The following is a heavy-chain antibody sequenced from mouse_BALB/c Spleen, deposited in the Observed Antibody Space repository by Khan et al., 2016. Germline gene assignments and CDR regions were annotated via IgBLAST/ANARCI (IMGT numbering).Heavy chain of an antibody. V-gene: IGHV3-2*02. Sequence: EVQLVESGPGLVKPSQSLSLTCTVTGYSITSDYAWNWIRQFPGNKLEWMGYISYSGSTSYNPPLKSRISITRETPKTQFFLQLNSVTTKDTATYDCARSYGYRGFAYWGQGTLVTVSA. CDR1: GYSITSDYA. CDR2: ISYSGST. CDR3: ARSYGYRGFAY. D-gene: IGHD2-2*01. J-gene: IGHJ3*01.